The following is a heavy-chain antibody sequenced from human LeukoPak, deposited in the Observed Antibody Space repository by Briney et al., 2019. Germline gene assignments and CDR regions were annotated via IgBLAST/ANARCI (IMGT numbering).Heavy chain of an antibody. CDR2: ISSSSSYI. CDR3: AKDRSFANSFDY. V-gene: IGHV3-21*04. CDR1: GFTFSSYS. J-gene: IGHJ4*02. Sequence: GGSLRLSCAASGFTFSSYSMNWVRQAPGKGLEWVSSISSSSSYIYYADSVKGRFTISRDNAKNSLYLQMNSLRAEDTAVYYCAKDRSFANSFDYWGQGTLVTVSS. D-gene: IGHD2/OR15-2a*01.